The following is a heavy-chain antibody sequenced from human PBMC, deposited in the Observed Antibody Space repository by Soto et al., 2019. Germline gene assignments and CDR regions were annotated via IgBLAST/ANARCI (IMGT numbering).Heavy chain of an antibody. CDR1: GFTFSSHS. CDR2: ISSSSSYI. V-gene: IGHV3-21*01. D-gene: IGHD5-12*01. CDR3: ARDLQMATIRGGDY. J-gene: IGHJ4*02. Sequence: EVQLVESGGGLVKPGGSLRLSCAGSGFTFSSHSMNWVRQAPGKGLEWVSSISSSSSYIDYADSVKGRSTISRDNAKNSLYLQMNSLRVEDTAVYYCARDLQMATIRGGDYWGQGTLVTVSS.